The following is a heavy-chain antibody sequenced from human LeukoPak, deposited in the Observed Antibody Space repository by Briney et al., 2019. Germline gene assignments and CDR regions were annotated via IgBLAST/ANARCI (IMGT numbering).Heavy chain of an antibody. V-gene: IGHV1-46*01. J-gene: IGHJ6*02. CDR1: GYTFTSYY. Sequence: ASVKVSCKASGYTFTSYYMHWVRQAPGQGLEWMGMINPSGGSTSYAQKFQGRVTMTRDTSTSTVYMELSSLRSEDTAVYYCARDHVVVVAANNYYYYGMDVWGQGTTVTVSS. CDR2: INPSGGST. D-gene: IGHD2-15*01. CDR3: ARDHVVVVAANNYYYYGMDV.